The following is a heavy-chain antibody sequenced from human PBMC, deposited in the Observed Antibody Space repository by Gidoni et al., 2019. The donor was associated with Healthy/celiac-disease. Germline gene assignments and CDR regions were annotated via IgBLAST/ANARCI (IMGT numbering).Heavy chain of an antibody. CDR3: ARCSSSWSRYYYGMDV. CDR1: GFTFSSYG. CDR2: IWYDGSNK. D-gene: IGHD6-13*01. Sequence: QVQLVESGGGVVQPGRSLRLSCAASGFTFSSYGMHWVRQAPGKGLEWVAVIWYDGSNKYYADSVKGRFTISRDNSKNTLYLQMNSLRAEDTAVYYCARCSSSWSRYYYGMDVWGQGTTVTVSS. V-gene: IGHV3-33*08. J-gene: IGHJ6*02.